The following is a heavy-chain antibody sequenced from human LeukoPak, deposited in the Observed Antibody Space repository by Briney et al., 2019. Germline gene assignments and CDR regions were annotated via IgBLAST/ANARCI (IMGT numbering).Heavy chain of an antibody. J-gene: IGHJ6*04. CDR2: IKQDGSEK. CDR3: ARKAYGLDV. V-gene: IGHV3-7*03. CDR1: GLTFSSDW. Sequence: GGSLRLSCALSGLTFSSDWMSWVRQAPGKGLESVAGIKQDGSEKDYVDSVKGRVTISRDNGKNSLYLQMNSLRAEDTAVYYCARKAYGLDVWGKGTTVTVSS.